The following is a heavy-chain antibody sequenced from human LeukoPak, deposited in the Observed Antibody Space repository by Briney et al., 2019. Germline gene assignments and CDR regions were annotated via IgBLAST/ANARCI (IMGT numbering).Heavy chain of an antibody. Sequence: PGGSLRLSCAASGLTVTYNYMSWVRQAPGKGLEWVSVIYSGGSTYSADSVKGRFTISRDDSKNTLNLQMNNLRAEDTAVYYCARGKTQLHFSDYWGQGTLVTVSS. V-gene: IGHV3-53*01. CDR1: GLTVTYNY. CDR2: IYSGGST. D-gene: IGHD3-3*02. CDR3: ARGKTQLHFSDY. J-gene: IGHJ4*02.